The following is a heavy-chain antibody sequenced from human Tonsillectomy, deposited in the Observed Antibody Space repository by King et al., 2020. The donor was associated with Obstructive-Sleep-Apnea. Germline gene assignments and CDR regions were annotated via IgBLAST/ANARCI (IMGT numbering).Heavy chain of an antibody. CDR1: GFTFSSYA. D-gene: IGHD4-17*01. J-gene: IGHJ4*02. CDR2: ISYDGSNK. CDR3: ARDMTTVTTAAGVTFDS. V-gene: IGHV3-30*04. Sequence: VQLVESGGGVVQPGRSLRLSCAASGFTFSSYAMHWVRQAPGKGLEWVAVISYDGSNKYYADSVKGRFTISRDNSKNTLYLQMNSLRAEDTAVFYCARDMTTVTTAAGVTFDSWGQGTLVTVSS.